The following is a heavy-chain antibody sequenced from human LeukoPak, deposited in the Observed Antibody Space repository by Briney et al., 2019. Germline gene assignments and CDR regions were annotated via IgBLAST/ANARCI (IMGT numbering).Heavy chain of an antibody. D-gene: IGHD3-22*01. CDR1: GFTVSSSY. Sequence: GGSLRLSCAASGFTVSSSYMSWVRQAPGKGLEWVSVIYSGGSTYYADSVKGRFTISRDNSKNTLYLQMNSLRAEDTAVYYCARATYYYDTSGYYYWGQDTLVSVSS. J-gene: IGHJ4*02. CDR2: IYSGGST. CDR3: ARATYYYDTSGYYY. V-gene: IGHV3-53*01.